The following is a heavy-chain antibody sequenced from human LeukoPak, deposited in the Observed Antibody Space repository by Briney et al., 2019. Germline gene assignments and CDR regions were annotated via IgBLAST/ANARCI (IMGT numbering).Heavy chain of an antibody. V-gene: IGHV1-2*02. CDR3: ARDTGYSSSWYKDYYYYIDV. CDR1: GYSFSTYW. J-gene: IGHJ6*03. CDR2: INPNSGGT. D-gene: IGHD6-13*01. Sequence: GESLKISCKGSGYSFSTYWIGWVRQAPGQGLEWMGWINPNSGGTNYAQKFQGRVTMTRDTSISTAYMELSRLRSDDTAVYYCARDTGYSSSWYKDYYYYIDVWGKGTTVTISS.